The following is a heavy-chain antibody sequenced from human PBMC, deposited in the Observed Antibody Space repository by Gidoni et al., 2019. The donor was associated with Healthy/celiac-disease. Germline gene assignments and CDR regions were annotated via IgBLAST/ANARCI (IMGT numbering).Heavy chain of an antibody. D-gene: IGHD6-19*01. CDR2: IWYDGSNK. V-gene: IGHV3-33*01. J-gene: IGHJ4*02. Sequence: QVQLVESGGGVVQPGRSLRLSCAASGFTFSSYGMHWVRQAPGKGLAWVAVIWYDGSNKYYADSVKGRFTISRDNSKNTLYLQMNSLRAEDTAVYYCARDFRRGAVASPYYFDYWGQGTLVTVSS. CDR1: GFTFSSYG. CDR3: ARDFRRGAVASPYYFDY.